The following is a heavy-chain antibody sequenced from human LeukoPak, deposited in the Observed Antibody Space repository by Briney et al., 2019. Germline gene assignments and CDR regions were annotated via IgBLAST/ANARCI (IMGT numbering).Heavy chain of an antibody. CDR2: IIPIFGTA. CDR3: ARDRGYYYDSSGRDAFDI. Sequence: SVKVSCKASGGTFSSYAISWVRQAPGQGLEWMGGIIPIFGTANYAQKFQGRVTITTDASTSTAYMELSSLRSEDTAVYYCARDRGYYYDSSGRDAFDIWGQGTMVTVSS. CDR1: GGTFSSYA. J-gene: IGHJ3*02. D-gene: IGHD3-22*01. V-gene: IGHV1-69*05.